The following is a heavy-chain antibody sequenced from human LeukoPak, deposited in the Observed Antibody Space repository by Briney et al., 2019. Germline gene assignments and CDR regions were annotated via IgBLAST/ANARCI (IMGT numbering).Heavy chain of an antibody. D-gene: IGHD2-2*01. CDR1: GFIFSNYA. J-gene: IGHJ4*02. CDR2: VSGDGVRT. Sequence: GGSLRLSCTGFIFSNYAVSWVRQAPGKGLEWVSAVSGDGVRTLYTDSVKGRFTISRDNSMSTLSLQMNSLRAEDTAVYYCAKEQDNQLLLSHFDYWGQGILVTLSS. CDR3: AKEQDNQLLLSHFDY. V-gene: IGHV3-23*01.